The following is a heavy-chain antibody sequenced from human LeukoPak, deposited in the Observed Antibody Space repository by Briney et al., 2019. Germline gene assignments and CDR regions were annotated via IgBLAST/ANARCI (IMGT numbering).Heavy chain of an antibody. J-gene: IGHJ3*02. V-gene: IGHV1-18*01. D-gene: IGHD6-13*01. CDR2: ISAYNGNT. Sequence: GASVKVSCKASGYTFTSYGISWVRQAPGQGLEWMGWISAYNGNTNYTQKFQGRVTLTRDTSMTTAYMELTSLISDDTAVYYCTRAYTTSWYLAFDIWGQGTMVIVSS. CDR3: TRAYTTSWYLAFDI. CDR1: GYTFTSYG.